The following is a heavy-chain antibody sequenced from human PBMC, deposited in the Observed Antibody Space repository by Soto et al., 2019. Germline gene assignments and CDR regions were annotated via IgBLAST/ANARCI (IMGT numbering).Heavy chain of an antibody. CDR1: GFTFGSYG. Sequence: QVQLVESGGGVVQPGRSLRLSCAASGFTFGSYGMQWVRQAPGKELEWVAVISYDGRNKYYADSVKGRFTISRDNSKNTLHLQMNSLTVEDTAVYYCAKEATARVGQNFDYWGQGTQVTVSS. CDR2: ISYDGRNK. J-gene: IGHJ4*02. D-gene: IGHD5-18*01. CDR3: AKEATARVGQNFDY. V-gene: IGHV3-30*18.